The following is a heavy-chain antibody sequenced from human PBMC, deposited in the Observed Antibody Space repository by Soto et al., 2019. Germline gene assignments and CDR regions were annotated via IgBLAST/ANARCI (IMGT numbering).Heavy chain of an antibody. CDR3: MGTTYDDDYTTVTREHDAFDI. CDR1: GGSFSGYY. V-gene: IGHV4-34*01. CDR2: INHSGST. D-gene: IGHD4-17*01. J-gene: IGHJ3*02. Sequence: SETLSLTCAVYGGSFSGYYWSWIRQPPGKGLEWIGEINHSGSTNYNPSLKSRVTISVDTSKNQFSLKLSSVTAADTAVYYCMGTTYDDDYTTVTREHDAFDIWGQGTMVTVSS.